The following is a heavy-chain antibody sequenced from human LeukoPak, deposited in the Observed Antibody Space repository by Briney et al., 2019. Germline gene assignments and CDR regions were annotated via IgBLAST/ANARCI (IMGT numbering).Heavy chain of an antibody. Sequence: GESLKISCKGSGYSFTDYWIGWVRQTPGQGLEWMGIIYPGDSDTRYSPSFQGQVTISADKSLSTAYLQWSTLKASGTAMYYCARRFSTFEFFDFWGQGTLVTVSS. J-gene: IGHJ4*02. CDR1: GYSFTDYW. CDR2: IYPGDSDT. D-gene: IGHD2-2*01. CDR3: ARRFSTFEFFDF. V-gene: IGHV5-51*01.